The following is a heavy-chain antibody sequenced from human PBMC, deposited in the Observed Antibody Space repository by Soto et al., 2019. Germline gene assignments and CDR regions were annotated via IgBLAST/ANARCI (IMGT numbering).Heavy chain of an antibody. D-gene: IGHD5-18*01. J-gene: IGHJ6*02. V-gene: IGHV3-23*01. CDR1: GFTSSSYA. CDR2: ISGSGGST. Sequence: AASLRLSWATSGFTSSSYAMSWVRQAPGKGLEWVSAISGSGGSTYYADSVKGRFTISRDTSLNTVFLVRNSRSVEDTAIYYCAPGDTALAEHQNYYYFGLDVWGQGTTVTVSS. CDR3: APGDTALAEHQNYYYFGLDV.